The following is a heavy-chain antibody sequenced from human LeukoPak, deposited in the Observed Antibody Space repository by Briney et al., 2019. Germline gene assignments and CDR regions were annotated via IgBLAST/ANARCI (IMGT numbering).Heavy chain of an antibody. CDR2: IYTSGST. CDR1: GGSISSYY. D-gene: IGHD3-10*01. Sequence: SETLSLTCTVSGGSISSYYWSWIRQPAGKGLEWIGRIYTSGSTNYNPSLKSRVTMSVDTSKNQFSLKLSSVTAADTAMYFCARDRIGGYASGNYFVVWGKGTTVTVSS. CDR3: ARDRIGGYASGNYFVV. V-gene: IGHV4-4*07. J-gene: IGHJ6*04.